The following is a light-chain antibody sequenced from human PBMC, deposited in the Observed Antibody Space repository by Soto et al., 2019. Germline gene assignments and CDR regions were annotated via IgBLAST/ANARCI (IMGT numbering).Light chain of an antibody. CDR1: SSDVGGYNY. CDR2: DVS. Sequence: SALTQPASVSGSPGQSITISCTGTSSDVGGYNYVSWYQQHPGKAPKLMIYDVSNRPSGVSNRFSGSKSGNTASLTISGLQAEDEADYYCSSYTSSSTVFGGGTKVTVL. V-gene: IGLV2-14*01. CDR3: SSYTSSSTV. J-gene: IGLJ2*01.